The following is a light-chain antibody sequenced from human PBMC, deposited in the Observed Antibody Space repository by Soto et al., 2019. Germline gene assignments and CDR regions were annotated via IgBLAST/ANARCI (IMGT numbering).Light chain of an antibody. CDR3: QQYTDSRT. J-gene: IGKJ1*01. CDR1: QSISSSY. CDR2: GVS. V-gene: IGKV3-20*01. Sequence: EREMTHSPATLSVSPGERSTLSCRASQSISSSYFAWYQQKPGQAPRILVYGVSSRATDVPDRFSGIGSGTDFTLTISRLEPEDFAVYYCQQYTDSRTFGQGTKVDIK.